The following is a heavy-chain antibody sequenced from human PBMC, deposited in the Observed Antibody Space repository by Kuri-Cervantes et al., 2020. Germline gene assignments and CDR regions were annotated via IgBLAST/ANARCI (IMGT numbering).Heavy chain of an antibody. CDR2: ICFDGSSK. Sequence: GGSLRLSCAASGFIFSTSGMRWVRQAPGKGLEWVTVICFDGSSKNCSHSVKGRFAFPRDNSEKTLYLQMNSLRVDDTSVYYCTRDQKWEAPHYQDLWGQGTLVTVSS. V-gene: IGHV3-33*08. CDR1: GFIFSTSG. D-gene: IGHD1-26*01. CDR3: TRDQKWEAPHYQDL. J-gene: IGHJ5*02.